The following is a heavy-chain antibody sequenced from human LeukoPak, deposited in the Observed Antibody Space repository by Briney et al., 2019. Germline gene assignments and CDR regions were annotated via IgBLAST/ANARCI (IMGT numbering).Heavy chain of an antibody. D-gene: IGHD3-10*01. CDR1: GYSFTDSW. V-gene: IGHV5-51*01. CDR2: IYPGDSDT. J-gene: IGHJ5*02. Sequence: GESLQTSCKGSGYSFTDSWIAWVRPMPGKGLEWMAIIYPGDSDTRYSPSFQGQVTISADKAISTAYLQWTSLKASDTAMYYCARHSSGVRGVIPRFDPWGQGTLITVSS. CDR3: ARHSSGVRGVIPRFDP.